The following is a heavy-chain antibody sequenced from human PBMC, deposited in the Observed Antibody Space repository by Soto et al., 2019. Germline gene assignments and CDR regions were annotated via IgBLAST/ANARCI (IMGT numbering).Heavy chain of an antibody. J-gene: IGHJ4*02. CDR2: MNPNSGNT. CDR3: AKEVCSSTSCYREVGY. CDR1: GYTFTSYD. D-gene: IGHD2-2*02. V-gene: IGHV1-8*01. Sequence: QVQLVQSGAEVKKPGASVKVSCKASGYTFTSYDINWVRQATGQGLEWMGWMNPNSGNTGYAQKFQGRVTMTGNTSMSTADMELSSLTSDDTAVYYCAKEVCSSTSCYREVGYWGQGTLVTVAS.